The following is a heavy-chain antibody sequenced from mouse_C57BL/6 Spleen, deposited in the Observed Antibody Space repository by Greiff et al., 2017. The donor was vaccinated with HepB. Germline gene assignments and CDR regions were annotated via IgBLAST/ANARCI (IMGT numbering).Heavy chain of an antibody. V-gene: IGHV1-22*01. J-gene: IGHJ4*01. CDR1: GYTFTDYN. D-gene: IGHD1-1*01. CDR2: INPNNGGT. CDR3: ARSTTVVAPNGDRGAMDY. Sequence: EVQLQQSGPELVKPGASVKMSCKASGYTFTDYNMHWVKQSHGKSLEWIGYINPNNGGTSYNQKFKGKATLTVNKSSSTAYMELRSLTSEDAAVYYCARSTTVVAPNGDRGAMDYWGQGTSVTVSS.